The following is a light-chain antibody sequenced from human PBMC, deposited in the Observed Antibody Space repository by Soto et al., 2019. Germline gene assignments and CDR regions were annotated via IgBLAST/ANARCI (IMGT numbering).Light chain of an antibody. CDR3: QEYYSSPWT. CDR1: QSVLYRSNNKKY. CDR2: WAS. J-gene: IGKJ1*01. Sequence: DIVMTQSPDSLAVSLGERATINCKSSQSVLYRSNNKKYLAWYQQKPGQSPNLLIYWASTRESGVPDRFSGSGSGTDFTLTISSLQAEDVAVYYCQEYYSSPWTFGQGTKVEIK. V-gene: IGKV4-1*01.